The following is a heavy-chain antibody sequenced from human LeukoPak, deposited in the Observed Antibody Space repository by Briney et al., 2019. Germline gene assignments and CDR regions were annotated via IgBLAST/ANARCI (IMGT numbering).Heavy chain of an antibody. CDR1: GDSVNSYY. J-gene: IGHJ4*02. CDR2: VDTSGRT. V-gene: IGHV4-4*07. D-gene: IGHD3-9*01. CDR3: ARGRDFDSLTGFEY. Sequence: PSETLSLTCSVSGDSVNSYYWNWIRQSAGQGLEWIGRVDTSGRTKYNPSLQSRVTMSADISGDQVSLKLTSMTAADTAVYFCARGRDFDSLTGFEYWGQGTLVTVSS.